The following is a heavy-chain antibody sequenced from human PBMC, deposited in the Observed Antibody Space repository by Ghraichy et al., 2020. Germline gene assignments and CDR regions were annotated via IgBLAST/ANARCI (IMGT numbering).Heavy chain of an antibody. CDR2: IYYSGST. D-gene: IGHD2-2*01. V-gene: IGHV4-59*01. CDR1: GGSISSYY. J-gene: IGHJ4*02. CDR3: ARARGGAVPSNFDY. Sequence: SETLSLTCTVSGGSISSYYWSWIRQPPGKGLEWIGYIYYSGSTNYNPSLKSRVTISVDTSKNQFSLKLSSVTAADTAVYYCARARGGAVPSNFDYWGQGTLVTVSS.